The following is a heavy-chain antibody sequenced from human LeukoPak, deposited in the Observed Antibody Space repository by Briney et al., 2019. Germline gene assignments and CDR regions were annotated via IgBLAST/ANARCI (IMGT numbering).Heavy chain of an antibody. V-gene: IGHV3-30*18. CDR3: AKDHSGSSYFDY. J-gene: IGHJ4*02. CDR1: GFTFSSYG. D-gene: IGHD1-26*01. Sequence: GGSLRLSCAASGFTFSSYGMHWVRQAPGKGLEWVAVISYDGSNKYYADSVKGRFTISRDNSKNTLYLQMNSLRAEDTAVYYCAKDHSGSSYFDYWGQGTLVTVSS. CDR2: ISYDGSNK.